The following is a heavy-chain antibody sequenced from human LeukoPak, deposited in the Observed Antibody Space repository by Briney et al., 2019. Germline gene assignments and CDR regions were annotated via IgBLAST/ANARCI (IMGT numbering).Heavy chain of an antibody. CDR2: IRYDGSNK. Sequence: GGSLRLSCAASGFTFSSYAMHWVRQAPGKGLEWVTFIRYDGSNKYYADSVKGRFTISRDDGKNSVYLQMNSLRVEDTAVYYCTRGVSAADWGQGTLVTVSS. CDR3: TRGVSAAD. CDR1: GFTFSSYA. D-gene: IGHD6-6*01. V-gene: IGHV3-30*02. J-gene: IGHJ4*02.